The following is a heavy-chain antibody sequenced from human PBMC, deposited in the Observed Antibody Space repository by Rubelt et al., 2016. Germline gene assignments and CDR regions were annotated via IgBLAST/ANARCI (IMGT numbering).Heavy chain of an antibody. J-gene: IGHJ4*02. CDR1: GYTFTSYG. CDR2: ISAYNGNT. Sequence: ASGYTFTSYGISWVRQAPGQGLEWMGWISAYNGNTNYAQKLQGRVTMTTDTSTSTAYMELSSLRSEDTAVYYCARDFDHYDSSAYFDSWGQGTLVTVSS. CDR3: ARDFDHYDSSAYFDS. V-gene: IGHV1-18*01. D-gene: IGHD3-22*01.